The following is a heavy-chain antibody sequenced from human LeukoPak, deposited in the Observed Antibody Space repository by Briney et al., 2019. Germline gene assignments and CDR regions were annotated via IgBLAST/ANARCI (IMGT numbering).Heavy chain of an antibody. CDR1: GGSFSPYY. D-gene: IGHD5-18*01. CDR3: ARDYGLGSEDTAMGY. Sequence: ASETLSLTCAVYGGSFSPYYWSWIRQSPGKGLEWIGYISYSGSTNSHPSLKSRVTISVDMSKPQFYLELSSVTAADTAVCYCARDYGLGSEDTAMGYWGQGTLVTVSS. J-gene: IGHJ4*02. V-gene: IGHV4-59*01. CDR2: ISYSGST.